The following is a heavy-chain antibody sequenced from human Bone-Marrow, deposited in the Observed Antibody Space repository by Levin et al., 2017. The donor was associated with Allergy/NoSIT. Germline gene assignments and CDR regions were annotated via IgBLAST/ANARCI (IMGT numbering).Heavy chain of an antibody. CDR2: VSADAANT. V-gene: IGHV3-23*01. CDR1: EFTLSTFA. Sequence: GESLKISCAASEFTLSTFAMSWVRQSPGKGLEWVAAVSADAANTYYVDSVKGRFTISRDNSKNTVFLQLNSLRAEDTAVYYCAKHLESQLLCLSVGHDAFDLWGQGTMVTISS. J-gene: IGHJ3*01. CDR3: AKHLESQLLCLSVGHDAFDL. D-gene: IGHD2-2*01.